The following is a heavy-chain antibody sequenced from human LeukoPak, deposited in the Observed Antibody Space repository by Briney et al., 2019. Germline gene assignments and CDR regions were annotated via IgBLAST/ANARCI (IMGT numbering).Heavy chain of an antibody. CDR2: ISHDGNNK. V-gene: IGHV3-30-3*01. CDR3: AKQSLSHTLNWFDP. J-gene: IGHJ5*02. CDR1: GFTFSSYA. Sequence: GGSLRLSCAASGFTFSSYAMHWVRQAPGKGLEWVAVISHDGNNKYNADSVKGRFTISRDNSKNTLYLQMNSLRAEDTAVYYCAKQSLSHTLNWFDPWGQGTLVTVSS. D-gene: IGHD6-19*01.